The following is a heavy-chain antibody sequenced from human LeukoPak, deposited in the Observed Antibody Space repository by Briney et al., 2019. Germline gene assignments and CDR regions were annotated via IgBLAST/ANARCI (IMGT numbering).Heavy chain of an antibody. CDR2: ISGSGDSP. CDR1: GFSFGSYD. Sequence: GGSLRLSCTASGFSFGSYDMTWVRQAPGKGLEWVSSISGSGDSPYYADSVKGRFTISRDNSKNTLYLQMNSLRAEDTAVYYCAREKRITMVRGVIPSLFDYWGQGTLVTVSS. CDR3: AREKRITMVRGVIPSLFDY. D-gene: IGHD3-10*01. V-gene: IGHV3-23*01. J-gene: IGHJ4*02.